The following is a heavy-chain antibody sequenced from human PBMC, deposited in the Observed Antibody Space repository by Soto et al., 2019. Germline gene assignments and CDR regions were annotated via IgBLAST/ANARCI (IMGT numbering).Heavy chain of an antibody. CDR3: ARDYYDSSGYYYIDY. Sequence: SETPSLTCTVSGGSISSYYWSWIRQPPGKGLEWIGYIYYSGSTNYNPSLKSRVTISVDTSKNQFSLKLSSVTAADTAVYYCARDYYDSSGYYYIDYWGQGTLVTVS. CDR2: IYYSGST. V-gene: IGHV4-59*01. CDR1: GGSISSYY. D-gene: IGHD3-22*01. J-gene: IGHJ4*02.